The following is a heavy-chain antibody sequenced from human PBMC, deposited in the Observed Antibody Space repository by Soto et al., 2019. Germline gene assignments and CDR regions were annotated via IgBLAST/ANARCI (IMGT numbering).Heavy chain of an antibody. V-gene: IGHV4-31*03. CDR3: ACSTNVLRYFDWFGYFDY. Sequence: PSETLSLTCTVSGGSISSGGYYWSWIRQHPGKGLEWIGYIYYGGSTYYNPSLKSRVTISVDTSKNQFSLKLSSVTAADTAVYYCACSTNVLRYFDWFGYFDYWGQGTLVTVSS. D-gene: IGHD3-9*01. CDR1: GGSISSGGYY. J-gene: IGHJ4*02. CDR2: IYYGGST.